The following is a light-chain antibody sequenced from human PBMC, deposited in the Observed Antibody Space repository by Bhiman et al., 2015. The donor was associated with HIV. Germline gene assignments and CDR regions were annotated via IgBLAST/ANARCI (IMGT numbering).Light chain of an antibody. J-gene: IGLJ1*01. CDR3: QSYDSSLSHV. CDR1: SSDVGGYDY. CDR2: EVT. V-gene: IGLV2-8*01. Sequence: QSALSQPPSASGSPGQSVTISCTGTSSDVGGYDYVSWYQQYPGKAPKLLIYEVTYRPSGVPDRFSGSKSGTSASLAITGLQAEDESDYYCQSYDSSLSHVFGTATRVTVL.